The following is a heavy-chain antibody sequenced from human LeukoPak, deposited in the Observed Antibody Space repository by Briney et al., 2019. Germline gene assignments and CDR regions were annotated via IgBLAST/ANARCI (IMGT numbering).Heavy chain of an antibody. CDR2: MYDTGHT. CDR1: GGSISKYY. D-gene: IGHD2-15*01. V-gene: IGHV4-59*08. Sequence: SETLSLTCNVSGGSISKYYWSWIRQPPGKGLEWIGYMYDTGHTMYNSSLKSRATMSLDPSKNHFSLRLSSVTAADPAVYYCARHPFATPFDYWGPGTLVTVSS. J-gene: IGHJ4*02. CDR3: ARHPFATPFDY.